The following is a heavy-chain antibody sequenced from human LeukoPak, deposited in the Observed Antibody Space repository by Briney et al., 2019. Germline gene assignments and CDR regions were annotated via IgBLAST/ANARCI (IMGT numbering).Heavy chain of an antibody. J-gene: IGHJ4*02. CDR3: ARFSGYDY. V-gene: IGHV3-7*03. Sequence: PGGSLRLSCAASGFTFSMYCMSWVRQAPGKGREWVANIKQDGSEKYYVDSVKGRFTISRDNAKNSLYLQMNSLRAEDTAVYYCARFSGYDYWGQGTLVTVSS. CDR2: IKQDGSEK. D-gene: IGHD3-10*01. CDR1: GFTFSMYC.